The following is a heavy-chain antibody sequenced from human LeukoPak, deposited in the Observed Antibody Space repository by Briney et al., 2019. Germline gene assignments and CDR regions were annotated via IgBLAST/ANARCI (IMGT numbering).Heavy chain of an antibody. CDR3: ARTVALDY. D-gene: IGHD4-23*01. Sequence: GGPVTLPCGVCGFTYNIFWMMWLREAPGEAGVGVANIEQEGSEKYYVDSVKGRFTISRDSAKNSLYLQMNGLRAEDTAVYYCARTVALDYWGQGTLVTVSS. J-gene: IGHJ4*02. V-gene: IGHV3-7*01. CDR2: IEQEGSEK. CDR1: GFTYNIFW.